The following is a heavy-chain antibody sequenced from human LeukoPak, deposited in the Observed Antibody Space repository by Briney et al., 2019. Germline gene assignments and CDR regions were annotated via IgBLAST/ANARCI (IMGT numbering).Heavy chain of an antibody. CDR1: GFTFCDHY. Sequence: TGGSLRLSCAASGFTFCDHYMSWIPQAPGKGGELVSYISSSSSTIYYADSVKGRFTISRDNAKNSLYLQMTSLTAEDTAVYYCARTWQEIDYWGQGTLVTVSS. V-gene: IGHV3-11*04. J-gene: IGHJ4*02. CDR3: ARTWQEIDY. D-gene: IGHD5-24*01. CDR2: ISSSSSTI.